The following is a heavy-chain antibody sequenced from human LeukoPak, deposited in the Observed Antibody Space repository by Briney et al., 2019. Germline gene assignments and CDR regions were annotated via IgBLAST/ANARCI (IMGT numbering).Heavy chain of an antibody. CDR1: GFTFSSYS. D-gene: IGHD3-3*01. Sequence: GGSLRLSYAASGFTFSSYSMNWVRQAPGKGLVWVSRINSDGSSTSYADSVKGRFTISRDNAKNTLYLQMNSLRAEDTAVYYCARDPRYYDFWSGYQSYDYWGQGTLVTVSS. J-gene: IGHJ4*02. V-gene: IGHV3-74*01. CDR3: ARDPRYYDFWSGYQSYDY. CDR2: INSDGSST.